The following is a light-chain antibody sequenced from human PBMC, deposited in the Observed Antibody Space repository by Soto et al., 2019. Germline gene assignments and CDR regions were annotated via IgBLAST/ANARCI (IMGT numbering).Light chain of an antibody. CDR2: GAS. J-gene: IGKJ1*01. CDR3: QQDGSSPPWT. CDR1: QSVSSSY. V-gene: IGKV3-20*01. Sequence: EIVLTQSPGTLSLSPGERATLSCRASQSVSSSYLAWYQQKPGQAPRLLIYGASSRATGIPDRFSGSGSGTDFTLTISRLEPEDFAVYYCQQDGSSPPWTFGQWTKVEIK.